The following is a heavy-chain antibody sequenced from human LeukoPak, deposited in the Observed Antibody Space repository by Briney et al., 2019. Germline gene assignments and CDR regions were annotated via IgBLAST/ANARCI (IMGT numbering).Heavy chain of an antibody. J-gene: IGHJ4*02. CDR1: GYTFTSYD. CDR3: ARGTNYFDY. Sequence: ASVKISCKASGYTFTSYDINWVRQATGQGLEWMGWMNPNSGNTGYTQKFQGRVTMTRNTSISTAYMDLSSLRSDDTAVYYCARGTNYFDYWGQGTLVTVSS. V-gene: IGHV1-8*01. CDR2: MNPNSGNT.